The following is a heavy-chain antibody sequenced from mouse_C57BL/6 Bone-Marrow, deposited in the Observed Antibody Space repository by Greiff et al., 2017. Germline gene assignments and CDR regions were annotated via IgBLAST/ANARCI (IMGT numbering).Heavy chain of an antibody. V-gene: IGHV1-15*01. CDR3: TRERRLPHYVDY. CDR2: IDPETGGT. D-gene: IGHD5-5*01. CDR1: GYTFTDYE. Sequence: QVQLQQSGAELVRPGASVTLSCQASGYTFTDYEMHWVKQTPVHGLEWIGAIDPETGGTAYNQKFKGKAILTADKSSSTAYMELRSLTSEDSAVYYCTRERRLPHYVDYWGQGTTLTVSS. J-gene: IGHJ2*01.